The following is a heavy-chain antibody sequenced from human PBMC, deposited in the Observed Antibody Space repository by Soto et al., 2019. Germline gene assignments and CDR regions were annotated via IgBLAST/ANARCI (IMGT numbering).Heavy chain of an antibody. Sequence: SETLSLTCTVSGGPISSSSYYWGWIRQPPGKGLEWIGSIYYSGSTYYNPSLKSRVTMSMDTSKTQFSLNLSSVTAADTAVYFCAASYYAILTGHLAFDIWGHGTMVTVSS. V-gene: IGHV4-39*07. CDR1: GGPISSSSYY. CDR3: AASYYAILTGHLAFDI. CDR2: IYYSGST. J-gene: IGHJ3*02. D-gene: IGHD3-9*01.